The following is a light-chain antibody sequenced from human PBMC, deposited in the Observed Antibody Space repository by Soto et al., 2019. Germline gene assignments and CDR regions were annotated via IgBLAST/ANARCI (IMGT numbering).Light chain of an antibody. Sequence: QSALTQPPSASGSPGQSVTISCTGTSSDVGGYNYVSWYQQHPGKAPKLMIYDVSNRPSGVPDRFSGSKSGNTASLTVSGLQAEDEEDYYCNSYAGSDNWVFGGGTKLTVL. V-gene: IGLV2-8*01. J-gene: IGLJ3*02. CDR2: DVS. CDR1: SSDVGGYNY. CDR3: NSYAGSDNWV.